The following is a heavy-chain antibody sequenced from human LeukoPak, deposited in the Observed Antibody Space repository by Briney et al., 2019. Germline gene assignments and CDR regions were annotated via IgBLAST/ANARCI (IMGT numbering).Heavy chain of an antibody. CDR2: IKEDGSEK. J-gene: IGHJ5*02. V-gene: IGHV3-7*01. Sequence: QPGGSLRLSCAASGFTFSSYWMSWVRQAPGKGLEWVANIKEDGSEKYYVDSVKGRFTISRDNAKNSLYLQMNSLRAEDTAVYYCARDLQELVRYNWFDPWGQGTLVTVSS. D-gene: IGHD6-13*01. CDR3: ARDLQELVRYNWFDP. CDR1: GFTFSSYW.